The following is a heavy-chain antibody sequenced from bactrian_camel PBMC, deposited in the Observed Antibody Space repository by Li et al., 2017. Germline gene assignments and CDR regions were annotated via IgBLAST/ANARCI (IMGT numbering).Heavy chain of an antibody. CDR3: AARADCSGDDCDGAYKY. J-gene: IGHJ4*01. CDR2: VVSGGRIT. D-gene: IGHD1*01. Sequence: HVQLVESGGGLVQPGGSLRLSCAASGFTFISYWMSWVRQAPGKGLEWVSHVVSGGRITYYAASVKGRFTISRDNAENTLYLQSNSLKTEDTAMYYCAARADCSGDDCDGAYKYWGQGTQVTVS. V-gene: IGHV3S1*01. CDR1: GFTFISYW.